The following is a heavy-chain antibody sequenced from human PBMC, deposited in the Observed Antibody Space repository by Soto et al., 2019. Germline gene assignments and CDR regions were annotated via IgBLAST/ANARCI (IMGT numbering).Heavy chain of an antibody. CDR2: IYYSGST. V-gene: IGHV4-39*01. J-gene: IGHJ3*02. CDR3: ASPNSYDRAFDI. Sequence: QLQLQESGPGLVKPSETLSLTCTVSGGSISSSSYYWGWIRQPPGKGLEWIGSIYYSGSTYYNPSLQSRVTISVDTSKNQFSLQLSSVTAADTAVYYCASPNSYDRAFDIWGQGTMVTVSS. D-gene: IGHD5-18*01. CDR1: GGSISSSSYY.